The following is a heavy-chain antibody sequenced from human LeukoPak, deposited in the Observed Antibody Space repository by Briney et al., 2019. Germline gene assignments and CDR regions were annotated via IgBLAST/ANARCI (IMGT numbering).Heavy chain of an antibody. D-gene: IGHD3-22*01. Sequence: ASVKVSCQASGYTFTSYGISWVRQAPGQGLEWMGWISAYNGNTNYAQKLQGRVTMTTDTSTSTAYMELRSLRSDDTAVYYCARDRKYYDSSGYYYYYWGQGTLVTVSS. CDR2: ISAYNGNT. CDR3: ARDRKYYDSSGYYYYY. J-gene: IGHJ4*02. V-gene: IGHV1-18*01. CDR1: GYTFTSYG.